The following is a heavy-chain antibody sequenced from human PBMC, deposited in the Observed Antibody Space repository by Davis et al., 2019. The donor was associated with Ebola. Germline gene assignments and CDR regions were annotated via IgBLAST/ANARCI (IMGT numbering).Heavy chain of an antibody. V-gene: IGHV3-11*01. CDR3: AGGKGAVVGRYYYYGMDV. CDR2: ISSSGSTI. J-gene: IGHJ6*04. D-gene: IGHD6-19*01. CDR1: GFTFSDYY. Sequence: PGGSLRLSCAASGFTFSDYYMSWIRQAPGKGLEWVSYISSSGSTIYYADSVKGRFTISRDNAKNSLYLQMNSLRAEDTAVYYCAGGKGAVVGRYYYYGMDVWGKGTTVTVSS.